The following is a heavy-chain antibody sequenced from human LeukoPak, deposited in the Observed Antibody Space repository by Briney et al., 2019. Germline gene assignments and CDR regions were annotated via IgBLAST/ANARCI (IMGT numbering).Heavy chain of an antibody. J-gene: IGHJ4*02. CDR1: GYTFTGYD. CDR3: ARAYYDHAWGSYRHFDY. D-gene: IGHD3-16*02. Sequence: ASVRVSCKASGYTFTGYDINWVRQATGQGPEWMGWMNPNSGNIGYAQKFQGRVTMTRYTSISTAYMELSSLRSDDTAIYYCARAYYDHAWGSYRHFDYWGQGTLATVSS. V-gene: IGHV1-8*01. CDR2: MNPNSGNI.